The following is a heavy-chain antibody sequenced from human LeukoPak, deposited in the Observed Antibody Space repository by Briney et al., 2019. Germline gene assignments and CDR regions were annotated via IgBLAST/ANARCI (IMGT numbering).Heavy chain of an antibody. Sequence: PSGTLSLTCAVSGGSISSSNWWSWVRQPPGKGLEWIGEIYHSGSTNYNPSLKSRVTISVDKSKSQFSLKLSSVTAADTAVYYCARDTVQLERREGAFDIWGQGTMVTVSS. V-gene: IGHV4-4*02. CDR2: IYHSGST. J-gene: IGHJ3*02. CDR3: ARDTVQLERREGAFDI. D-gene: IGHD1-1*01. CDR1: GGSISSSNW.